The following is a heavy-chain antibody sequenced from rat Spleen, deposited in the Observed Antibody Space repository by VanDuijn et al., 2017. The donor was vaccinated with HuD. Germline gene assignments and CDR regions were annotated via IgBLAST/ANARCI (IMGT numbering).Heavy chain of an antibody. Sequence: QVQLKESGPGLVQPSQTLSLTCTVSGFSLTSYNVHWVRQPTGKGLEWMGVMWNGGNTAYNSPLKSRLSISRDTSKSQVFLKMNSLQTEDTAIYYCTRDRLKWFDYWGQGVMVTVSS. D-gene: IGHD1-1*01. J-gene: IGHJ2*01. CDR2: MWNGGNT. CDR3: TRDRLKWFDY. CDR1: GFSLTSYN. V-gene: IGHV2-30*01.